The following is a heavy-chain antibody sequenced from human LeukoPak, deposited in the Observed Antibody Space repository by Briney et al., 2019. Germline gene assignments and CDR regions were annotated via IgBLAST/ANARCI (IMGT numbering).Heavy chain of an antibody. Sequence: ASVKVSCKASGGTFSSYAISWVRQAPGQGLEWMGGIIPIFGTANYAQKFQGRVTITADESTSTAYMELSSLRSEDTAVYYCATGLRFLEWLSHLFDYWGQGTLVTVSS. CDR2: IIPIFGTA. CDR1: GGTFSSYA. V-gene: IGHV1-69*13. J-gene: IGHJ4*02. CDR3: ATGLRFLEWLSHLFDY. D-gene: IGHD3-3*01.